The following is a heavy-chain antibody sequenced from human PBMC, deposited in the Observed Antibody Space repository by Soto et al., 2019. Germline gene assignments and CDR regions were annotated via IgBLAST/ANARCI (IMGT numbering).Heavy chain of an antibody. D-gene: IGHD2-15*01. CDR1: GYTFTSYA. CDR2: INAGNGNT. Sequence: QVQLVQSGAEVKKPGASVKVSCKASGYTFTSYAMHWVHQAPGQRLEWMGWINAGNGNTKYSQKFQGRVTITRDTSASTAYMELSSLRSEDTAVYYCASMLVVAATWYYYGMDVWGQGTTVTVSS. V-gene: IGHV1-3*01. J-gene: IGHJ6*02. CDR3: ASMLVVAATWYYYGMDV.